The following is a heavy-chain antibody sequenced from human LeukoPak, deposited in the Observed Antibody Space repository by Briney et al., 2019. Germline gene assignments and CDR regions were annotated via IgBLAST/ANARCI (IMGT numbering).Heavy chain of an antibody. CDR1: GFTFSSYA. D-gene: IGHD5-12*01. CDR2: ISSSGSTI. Sequence: GGSLRLSCAASGFTFSSYAMSWVRQAPGKGLEWVSYISSSGSTIYYADSVKGRFTISRDNAKNSLYLQMNSLRAEDTAVYYCARDLWRNHYDPYYYGMDVWGQGTTVTVSS. V-gene: IGHV3-48*03. J-gene: IGHJ6*02. CDR3: ARDLWRNHYDPYYYGMDV.